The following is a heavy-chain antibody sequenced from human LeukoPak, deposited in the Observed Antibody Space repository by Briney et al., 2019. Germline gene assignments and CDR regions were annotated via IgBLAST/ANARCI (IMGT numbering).Heavy chain of an antibody. J-gene: IGHJ4*02. CDR3: ARGHAITMIVVVSAYFDY. CDR1: GGSFCGYY. D-gene: IGHD3-22*01. Sequence: KPSETLSLTCAVYGGSFCGYYWSWIRQPPGKGLEWIGEINHSGSTNYNPSLKSRVTISVDTYKNHFSLKLSSVTAADTAVYYCARGHAITMIVVVSAYFDYWGQGNLVTVSS. V-gene: IGHV4-34*01. CDR2: INHSGST.